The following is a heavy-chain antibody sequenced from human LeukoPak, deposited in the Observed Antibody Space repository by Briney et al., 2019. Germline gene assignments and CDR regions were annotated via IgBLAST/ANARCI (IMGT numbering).Heavy chain of an antibody. V-gene: IGHV3-53*01. J-gene: IGHJ6*02. D-gene: IGHD6-13*01. CDR1: GFTFSNYA. CDR3: ASYSSSWYIDYYYYGMDV. Sequence: PGGSLRLSCAASGFTFSNYAMRWVRQAPGKGLEWVSVIYSGGSTYYADSVKGRFTISRDNSKNTLYLQMNSLRAEDTAVYYCASYSSSWYIDYYYYGMDVWGQGTTVTVSS. CDR2: IYSGGST.